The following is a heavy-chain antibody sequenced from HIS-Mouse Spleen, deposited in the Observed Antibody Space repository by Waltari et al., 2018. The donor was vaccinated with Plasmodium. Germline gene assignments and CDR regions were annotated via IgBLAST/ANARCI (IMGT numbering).Heavy chain of an antibody. CDR1: GGSFRGYY. CDR3: ARIHFNSDYFDY. Sequence: QVQLQQWGAGLLKPSETMSLTCAVYGGSFRGYYWSWIRQPPGKGLEWIGEINHSGSTNYNPSLKSRVTISVDTSKNQFSLKLSSVTAADTAVYYCARIHFNSDYFDYWGQGTLVTVSS. CDR2: INHSGST. V-gene: IGHV4-34*01. D-gene: IGHD3-9*01. J-gene: IGHJ4*02.